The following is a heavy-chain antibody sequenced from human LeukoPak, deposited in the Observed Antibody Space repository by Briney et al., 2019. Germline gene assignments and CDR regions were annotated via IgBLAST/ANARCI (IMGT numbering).Heavy chain of an antibody. V-gene: IGHV3-21*01. Sequence: GGSLRLSCAASGYTFSDFSVNWVRQAPGQGLEWVSSISVRSNYRYYADSVRGRFTISRDDARDSLFLQMNSLRAEDTAVYFCVRLRRNNDRSGYYYYYDYWGQGTLVTVSS. CDR2: ISVRSNYR. J-gene: IGHJ4*02. CDR3: VRLRRNNDRSGYYYYYDY. CDR1: GYTFSDFS. D-gene: IGHD3-22*01.